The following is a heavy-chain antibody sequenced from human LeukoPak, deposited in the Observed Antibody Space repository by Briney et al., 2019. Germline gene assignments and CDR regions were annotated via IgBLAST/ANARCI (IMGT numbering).Heavy chain of an antibody. V-gene: IGHV4-59*01. Sequence: SETLSLTCSVSGASISSSYWTWIRQPPGKGLEWIGCLSNSGSSIYNPPLKSRVTISVDMSKNQLSLDLTSVTAADTAVYYCARAQYNGSSSGSSGGFYYRDVWGKGTTVSVSS. J-gene: IGHJ6*03. CDR1: GASISSSY. CDR3: ARAQYNGSSSGSSGGFYYRDV. CDR2: LSNSGSS. D-gene: IGHD3-3*01.